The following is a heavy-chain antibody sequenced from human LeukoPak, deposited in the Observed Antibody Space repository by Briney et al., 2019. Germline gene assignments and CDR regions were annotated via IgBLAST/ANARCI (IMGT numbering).Heavy chain of an antibody. CDR2: INHSGST. CDR1: GGSFSGYY. V-gene: IGHV4-34*01. Sequence: SETLSLTCAVYGGSFSGYYWSWIRQPPGKGLEWIGEINHSGSTNYNPSLKSRVTISVDTSKNQFSLKLSSVTAADTAVYYCARVPKGLSWSYHYWGQGTLVTVSS. D-gene: IGHD3-10*01. J-gene: IGHJ4*02. CDR3: ARVPKGLSWSYHY.